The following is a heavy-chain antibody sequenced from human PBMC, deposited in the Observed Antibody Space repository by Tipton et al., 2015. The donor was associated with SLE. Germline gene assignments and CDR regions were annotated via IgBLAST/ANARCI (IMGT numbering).Heavy chain of an antibody. CDR1: GGSISSSSYY. D-gene: IGHD5-18*01. CDR3: ARVDTAMVFPFGGYYLDY. Sequence: LRLSCTVSGGSISSSSYYWGWIRQPPGKGLEWIGSIYYSGSTYYNPSLKSRVTISVDTSKNQFSLRLSSVTAADTAVYYCARVDTAMVFPFGGYYLDYWGQGILVTVSS. J-gene: IGHJ4*02. V-gene: IGHV4-39*07. CDR2: IYYSGST.